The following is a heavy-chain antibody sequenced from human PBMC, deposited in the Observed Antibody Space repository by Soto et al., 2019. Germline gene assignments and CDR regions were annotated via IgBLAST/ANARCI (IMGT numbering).Heavy chain of an antibody. V-gene: IGHV3-33*06. Sequence: GGSLRLSCAASGFTFSSYGMHWVRQAPGKGLEWVAVIWYDGSNKYYADSVKGRFTISRDNSKNTLYLQMNSLRAEDTAVYYCAKPVTMVRGVLQTDWGQGTLVTVSS. D-gene: IGHD3-10*01. CDR1: GFTFSSYG. J-gene: IGHJ4*02. CDR2: IWYDGSNK. CDR3: AKPVTMVRGVLQTD.